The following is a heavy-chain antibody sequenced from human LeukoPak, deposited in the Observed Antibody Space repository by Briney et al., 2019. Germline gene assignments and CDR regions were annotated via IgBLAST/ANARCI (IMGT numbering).Heavy chain of an antibody. CDR3: AGIGSMHYYYGMDV. Sequence: ASVKVSCKASGGTFSSYAISWVRQAPGQGLEWMGGIIPIFGTANYAQKFQGRVTITADESTSTAYMELSSLRSEDTAVYYCAGIGSMHYYYGMDVWGQGTTVTASS. V-gene: IGHV1-69*13. D-gene: IGHD2-15*01. J-gene: IGHJ6*02. CDR2: IIPIFGTA. CDR1: GGTFSSYA.